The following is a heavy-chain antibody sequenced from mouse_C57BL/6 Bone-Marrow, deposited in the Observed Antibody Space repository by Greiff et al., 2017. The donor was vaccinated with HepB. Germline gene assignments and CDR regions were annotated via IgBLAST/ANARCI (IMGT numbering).Heavy chain of an antibody. J-gene: IGHJ2*01. D-gene: IGHD1-1*01. V-gene: IGHV1-76*01. CDR3: ARGYYGSSYYFDY. CDR1: GYTFTDYY. CDR2: IYPGSGNT. Sequence: VKVVESGAELVRPGASVKLSCKASGYTFTDYYINWVKQRPGQGLEWIARIYPGSGNTYYNEKFKGKATLTAEKSSSTAYMQLSSLTSEDSAVYFCARGYYGSSYYFDYWGQGTTLTVSS.